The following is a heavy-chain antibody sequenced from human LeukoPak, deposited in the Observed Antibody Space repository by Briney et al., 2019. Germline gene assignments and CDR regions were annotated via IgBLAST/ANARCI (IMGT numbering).Heavy chain of an antibody. CDR3: ARRPSGYYYYYMDV. V-gene: IGHV4-39*01. CDR2: IYYSGST. D-gene: IGHD3-3*01. J-gene: IGHJ6*03. Sequence: SETLSLTCTVSGGSISSSSYYWGWIRQPPGKGLEWIGSIYYSGSTYYNPSLKSRVTISVDTSKNQFSLKLSSVTAAGTAVYYCARRPSGYYYYYMDVWGKGTTVTVSS. CDR1: GGSISSSSYY.